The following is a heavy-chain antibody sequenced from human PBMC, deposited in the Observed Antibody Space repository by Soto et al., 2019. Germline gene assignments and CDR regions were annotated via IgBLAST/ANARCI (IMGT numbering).Heavy chain of an antibody. CDR1: GGSISSYY. J-gene: IGHJ6*02. D-gene: IGHD5-18*01. Sequence: QVQLQESGPGLVKPSETLSLTCTVSGGSISSYYWSWIRQPPGRGLEWIGYIYYSGSTNYNPSLKSRVTISVDTSKNQFSLKLSSVTAADTAVYYCARGDTAMVGGMDVWGQGTTVTVSS. V-gene: IGHV4-59*01. CDR2: IYYSGST. CDR3: ARGDTAMVGGMDV.